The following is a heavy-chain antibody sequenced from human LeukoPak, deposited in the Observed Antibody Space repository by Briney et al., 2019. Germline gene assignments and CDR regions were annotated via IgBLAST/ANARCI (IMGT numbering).Heavy chain of an antibody. Sequence: SETLSLTCTVSVGSISSSSYYWGWIRQPPGKGLEWIGSIYYSGSTYYNPSLKSRVTISVDTSKNQFSLKLSSVTAADTAVYYGARHETGDFDYWGQGTLVTVSS. CDR1: VGSISSSSYY. D-gene: IGHD3-9*01. CDR3: ARHETGDFDY. V-gene: IGHV4-39*01. J-gene: IGHJ4*02. CDR2: IYYSGST.